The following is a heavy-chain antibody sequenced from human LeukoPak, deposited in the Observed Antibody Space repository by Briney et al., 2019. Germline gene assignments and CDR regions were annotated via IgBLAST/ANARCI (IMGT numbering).Heavy chain of an antibody. V-gene: IGHV1-18*01. J-gene: IGHJ4*02. D-gene: IGHD4-23*01. CDR3: ARRTSDYGGNYYYFVY. Sequence: ASVKVSCKASGYTFTSYGISWVRQAPGQGLEWMGWISAYNGNTNYAQKLQGRVTMTTDTSTSTAYMELRSLRSDDTAVYYCARRTSDYGGNYYYFVYWGQGTLVTVSS. CDR1: GYTFTSYG. CDR2: ISAYNGNT.